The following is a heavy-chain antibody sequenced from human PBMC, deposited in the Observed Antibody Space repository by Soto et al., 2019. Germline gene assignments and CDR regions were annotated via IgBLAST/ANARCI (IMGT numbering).Heavy chain of an antibody. D-gene: IGHD5-18*01. CDR3: ARGAMANFDY. CDR2: LIAMLGTP. V-gene: IGHV1-69*13. J-gene: IGHJ4*02. CDR1: GGTLGSHG. Sequence: SVKVSCKASGGTLGSHGIAWVRQAPGQGLEWMGGLIAMLGTPTYARKVQGRATITADESLTSSYLELRSLRSEDTAVYFCARGAMANFDYWGQGTVVTVSS.